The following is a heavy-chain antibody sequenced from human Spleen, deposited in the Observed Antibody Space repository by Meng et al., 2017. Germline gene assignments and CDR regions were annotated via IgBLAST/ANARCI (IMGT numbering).Heavy chain of an antibody. CDR3: VRSSGWVRTGFDP. CDR1: GGSISTSGYY. Sequence: QPQLQESGPGLVKPSAALSLTCSVSGGSISTSGYYWGWIRQPPGKGLGWIGSIGHSGTTHYTPSLRRRVTVSIDTSKNQFSLEVTSVTAADTAVYYCVRSSGWVRTGFDPWGQGTLVTVSS. V-gene: IGHV4-39*01. D-gene: IGHD6-19*01. J-gene: IGHJ5*02. CDR2: IGHSGTT.